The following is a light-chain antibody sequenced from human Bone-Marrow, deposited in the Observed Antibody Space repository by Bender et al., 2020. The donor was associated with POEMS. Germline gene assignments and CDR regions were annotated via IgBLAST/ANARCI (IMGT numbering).Light chain of an antibody. CDR3: SVWDDSLRGWV. CDR1: SSNIGTNP. J-gene: IGLJ3*02. V-gene: IGLV1-44*01. CDR2: INN. Sequence: QSVLTQPPSASGTPGQRVTISCSGSSSNIGTNPVNWYQQLPGTAPKLLIYINNQRPSGVPDRFSGSKSGTSASLAISGLQSEDEADYYCSVWDDSLRGWVFGGGTKLTVL.